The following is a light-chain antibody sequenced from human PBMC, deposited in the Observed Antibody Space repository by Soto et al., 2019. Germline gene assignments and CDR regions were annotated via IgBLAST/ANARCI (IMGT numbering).Light chain of an antibody. CDR3: SSYTSSRAYV. CDR2: EVS. J-gene: IGLJ1*01. Sequence: QSVLTQPASVSGSPGQSITISCTGTSSDVGGYNYVSWYQQQSGKAPKLMIHEVSNRPSGVSNRFSGSKSGNTASLTISGLQAEDEADYDCSSYTSSRAYVFGIGTKLTVL. V-gene: IGLV2-14*01. CDR1: SSDVGGYNY.